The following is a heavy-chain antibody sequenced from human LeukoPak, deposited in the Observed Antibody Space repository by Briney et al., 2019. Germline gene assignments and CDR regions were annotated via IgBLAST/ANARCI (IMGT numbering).Heavy chain of an antibody. D-gene: IGHD3-10*01. CDR1: GFTFSSYA. J-gene: IGHJ4*02. V-gene: IGHV3-30*01. CDR3: ARGPVVLWFGEFDY. Sequence: QSGGSLRLSCAASGFTFSSYAMHWVRQAPGKGLEWVAVISYDGSNKYYADSVKGRFTISRDNSKNTLYLQMNSLRAEDTAVYYCARGPVVLWFGEFDYWGQGTLVTVSS. CDR2: ISYDGSNK.